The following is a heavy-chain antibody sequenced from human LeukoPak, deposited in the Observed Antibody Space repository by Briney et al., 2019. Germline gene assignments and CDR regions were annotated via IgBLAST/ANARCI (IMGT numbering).Heavy chain of an antibody. V-gene: IGHV1-46*01. CDR1: GYTFTSYY. CDR3: ARSGHSYYFDY. J-gene: IGHJ4*02. Sequence: ASVKVSCKASGYTFTSYYMHWARQAPGQGLEWMGIINPSGGSTSYAQKFQGRVTMTRDTSTSTVYMELSSLRSEDTAVYYCARSGHSYYFDYWGQGTLVTVSS. D-gene: IGHD6-6*01. CDR2: INPSGGST.